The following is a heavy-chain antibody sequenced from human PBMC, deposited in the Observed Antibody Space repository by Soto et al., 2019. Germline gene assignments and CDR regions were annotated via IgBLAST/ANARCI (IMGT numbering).Heavy chain of an antibody. D-gene: IGHD3-16*02. V-gene: IGHV4-4*02. CDR2: MYYSGST. J-gene: IGHJ5*02. Sequence: QVQLQESGPGLVKPSGTLSLTCAVSGGSISSNNWWSWVRQPPGKGLEWIGEMYYSGSTNYNPSLKSRVTISVDKSKNQFSVKLSSVTATDTAVYYCARAVYDYVWGSYRWSNWFDPWGQGTLVTVSS. CDR3: ARAVYDYVWGSYRWSNWFDP. CDR1: GGSISSNNW.